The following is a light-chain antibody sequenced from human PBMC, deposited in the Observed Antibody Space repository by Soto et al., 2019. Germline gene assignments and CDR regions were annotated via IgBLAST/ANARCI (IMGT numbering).Light chain of an antibody. Sequence: QSVLTQPPSASGTPGQRVTISCSGSNSNIGSSAVSWYQHLPGTAPKLLICSNNERPSGVPDRFSGSKSGTSASLAISGLQSEDEANYYCAIWDDTLNGPVFGGGTKGTVL. V-gene: IGLV1-44*01. CDR3: AIWDDTLNGPV. J-gene: IGLJ2*01. CDR1: NSNIGSSA. CDR2: SNN.